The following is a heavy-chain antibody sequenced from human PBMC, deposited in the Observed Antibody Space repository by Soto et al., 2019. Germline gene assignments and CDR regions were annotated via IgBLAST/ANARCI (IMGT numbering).Heavy chain of an antibody. D-gene: IGHD6-19*01. CDR3: ARHAVAVAGDDAFDI. Sequence: QLQLQESGPGLVKPSETLSLTCTVSGGSISSSSYYWGWIRQPPGKGLEWIGSIYYSGSTYYNPSLQSRVTISVDTSKNQFSLKLSSVTAADTAVYYCARHAVAVAGDDAFDIWGQGTMVTVSS. CDR2: IYYSGST. J-gene: IGHJ3*02. V-gene: IGHV4-39*01. CDR1: GGSISSSSYY.